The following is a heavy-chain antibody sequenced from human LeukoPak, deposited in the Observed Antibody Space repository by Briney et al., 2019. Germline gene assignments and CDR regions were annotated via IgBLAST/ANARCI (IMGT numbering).Heavy chain of an antibody. CDR1: GGSISSGSYY. D-gene: IGHD3-22*01. J-gene: IGHJ4*02. V-gene: IGHV4-61*02. CDR3: ARENYYDSSKIDY. CDR2: IYTSGST. Sequence: PSQILSLTCTVSGGSISSGSYYWSWIRQPAGKGLEWIGRIYTSGSTNYNPSLKSRVTISVDTSKNQFSLKLSSVTAADTAVYYCARENYYDSSKIDYWGQGTLVTVSS.